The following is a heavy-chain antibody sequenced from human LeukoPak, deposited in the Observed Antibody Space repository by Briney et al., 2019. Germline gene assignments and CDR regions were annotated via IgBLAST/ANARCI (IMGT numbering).Heavy chain of an antibody. J-gene: IGHJ4*02. Sequence: PGGSLRLSCAASGFTFSSYWMSWVRQAPGKGLEWVANIKQDGSEKYYVDSVKGRFTISRDNAKNSLYLQMNSLGAEDTAVYYCARASYCGGDCSSFDYWGQGTLVTVSS. D-gene: IGHD2-21*02. CDR3: ARASYCGGDCSSFDY. CDR1: GFTFSSYW. CDR2: IKQDGSEK. V-gene: IGHV3-7*01.